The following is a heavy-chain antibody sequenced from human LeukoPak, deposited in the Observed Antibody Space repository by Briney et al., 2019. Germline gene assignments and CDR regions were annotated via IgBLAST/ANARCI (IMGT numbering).Heavy chain of an antibody. D-gene: IGHD3-10*01. CDR2: INPSSGGT. CDR1: GYTFTRHY. CDR3: ARGPNQILLWFGELSFDY. Sequence: ASVKVSCKASGYTFTRHYMNWVRQAPGQGLEWMGKINPSSGGTGYAQKFQGRVTITRNTSISTAYMELSSLRSEDTAVYYCARGPNQILLWFGELSFDYWGQGTLVTVSS. V-gene: IGHV1-46*01. J-gene: IGHJ4*02.